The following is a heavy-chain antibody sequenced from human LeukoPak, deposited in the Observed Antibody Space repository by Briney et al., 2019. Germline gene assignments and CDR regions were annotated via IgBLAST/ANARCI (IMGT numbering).Heavy chain of an antibody. Sequence: SETLSLTCTVSGGSISSSSYYWGWIRQPPGKGLEWIGSIYYSGSTNYNPSLKSRATISVDTSKNQFSLRLSSVTAADTAVYYCARVTGYMIEDYFDYWGQGTLVTVSS. V-gene: IGHV4-39*07. CDR1: GGSISSSSYY. CDR3: ARVTGYMIEDYFDY. D-gene: IGHD3-22*01. J-gene: IGHJ4*02. CDR2: IYYSGST.